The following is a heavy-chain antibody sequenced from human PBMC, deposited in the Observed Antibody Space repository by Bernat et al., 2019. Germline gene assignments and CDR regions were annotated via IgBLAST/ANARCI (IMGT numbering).Heavy chain of an antibody. V-gene: IGHV4-59*04. Sequence: QVQLQESGPGLVKPSETLSLTCTVSGGSISSYYWSWIRQPPGKGLEWIGYICYSGSTYYNPSLKSRVTISVDTSKNQFSLKLSSVTAADTAVYYCARSGVTSRYYYYYMDVWGKGTTVTVSS. CDR3: ARSGVTSRYYYYYMDV. CDR1: GGSISSYY. CDR2: ICYSGST. D-gene: IGHD4-23*01. J-gene: IGHJ6*03.